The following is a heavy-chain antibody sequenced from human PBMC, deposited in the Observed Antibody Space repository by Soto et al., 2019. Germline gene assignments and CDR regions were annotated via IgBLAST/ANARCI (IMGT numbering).Heavy chain of an antibody. CDR1: GYTFTGYY. V-gene: IGHV1-2*04. CDR3: ARSSIVLVPAALVYGMDV. CDR2: ITPNSGGT. J-gene: IGHJ6*02. D-gene: IGHD2-2*01. Sequence: QVQLVQSGAEVKKPGASVKVSCKASGYTFTGYYMHWVRQAPGQGLEGMGWITPNSGGTNYAQKFQGWVTMTRATSISTAYMELSRLRSDDTAVYYCARSSIVLVPAALVYGMDVWGQGTTVTVSS.